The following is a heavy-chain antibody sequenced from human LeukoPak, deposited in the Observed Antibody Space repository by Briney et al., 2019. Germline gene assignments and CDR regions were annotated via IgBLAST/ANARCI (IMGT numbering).Heavy chain of an antibody. CDR3: ARDSAPGDTYGLLGIDS. J-gene: IGHJ4*02. D-gene: IGHD5-18*01. CDR1: GYTFTSYG. V-gene: IGHV1-2*02. Sequence: ASVKVSCKASGYTFTSYGISWVRQAPGQRLEWMGWVSPNNGGTNYAQKFQGRVTMTRDTSISTAYMELSRLRSDDTAVYYCARDSAPGDTYGLLGIDSWGQGTLVTVSS. CDR2: VSPNNGGT.